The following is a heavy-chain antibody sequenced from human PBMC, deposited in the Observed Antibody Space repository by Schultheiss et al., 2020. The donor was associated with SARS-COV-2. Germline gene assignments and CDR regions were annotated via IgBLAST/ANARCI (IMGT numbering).Heavy chain of an antibody. J-gene: IGHJ4*02. CDR1: GFTFNSYA. Sequence: GESLKISCAASGFTFNSYAMSWVRQAPGKGLEWVSAISGSGGSTYYADSVKGRFTISRDNSKNTLYLQMNSLRVEDTAVYYCVKSPGVAVAGTISFDYWGQGTLVTVSS. CDR3: VKSPGVAVAGTISFDY. D-gene: IGHD6-19*01. CDR2: ISGSGGST. V-gene: IGHV3-23*01.